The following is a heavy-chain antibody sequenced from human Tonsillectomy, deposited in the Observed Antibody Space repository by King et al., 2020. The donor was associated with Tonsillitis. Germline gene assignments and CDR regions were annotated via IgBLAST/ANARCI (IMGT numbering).Heavy chain of an antibody. CDR3: VKYEGGVFDP. Sequence: QLQESGPGLVKPSQTLSLTCTVSGGSISGGAYYWIWIRQHPGKGLEWIGYIYDSGNTYYNPPLKSRLTISVDTSKNQFSLKLSFVTAADTAIYYCVKYEGGVFDPWGQGTLVTVSS. V-gene: IGHV4-31*03. D-gene: IGHD2-15*01. J-gene: IGHJ5*02. CDR2: IYDSGNT. CDR1: GGSISGGAYY.